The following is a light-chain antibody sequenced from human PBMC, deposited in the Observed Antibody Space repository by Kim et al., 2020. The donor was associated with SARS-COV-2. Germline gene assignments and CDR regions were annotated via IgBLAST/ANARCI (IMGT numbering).Light chain of an antibody. CDR1: RGSIASNY. CDR3: QSYDDNIQV. V-gene: IGLV6-57*01. Sequence: TVTSSLPRSRGSIASNYAQWYQNRPGSLPSTLIYEDVQRSSGVPDRFSCSIDRSSNSASLSISGLKTEDEADYYCQSYDDNIQVFGGGTQLTVL. CDR2: EDV. J-gene: IGLJ3*02.